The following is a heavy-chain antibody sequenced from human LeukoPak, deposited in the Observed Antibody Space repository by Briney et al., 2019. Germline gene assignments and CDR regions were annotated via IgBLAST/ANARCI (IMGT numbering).Heavy chain of an antibody. D-gene: IGHD1-1*01. CDR2: IRSSADAT. CDR3: AKGHFDNWYYFDY. J-gene: IGHJ4*02. CDR1: GFTVSSNY. V-gene: IGHV3-23*01. Sequence: PGGSLRLSCAASGFTVSSNYMSWVRQAPGKGLEWVSAIRSSADATYHADSVKGRFTISRDNSRNTLYLQMSSLRAEDTAVYYCAKGHFDNWYYFDYWGQGALVTVSS.